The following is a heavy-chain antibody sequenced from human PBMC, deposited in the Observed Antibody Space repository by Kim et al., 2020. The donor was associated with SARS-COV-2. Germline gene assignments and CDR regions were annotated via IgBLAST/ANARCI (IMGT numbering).Heavy chain of an antibody. CDR2: IKQDGNEK. V-gene: IGHV3-7*01. D-gene: IGHD1-7*01. Sequence: GGSLRLSCAASGFTFSYYWMTWVRQAPGKGLEWVANIKQDGNEKYYLDSVKGRFTISRDNAKDSLFLQMNSLRAEDTALYYCAGFSNWYSPFEYWGQGTLVTVSS. J-gene: IGHJ4*02. CDR3: AGFSNWYSPFEY. CDR1: GFTFSYYW.